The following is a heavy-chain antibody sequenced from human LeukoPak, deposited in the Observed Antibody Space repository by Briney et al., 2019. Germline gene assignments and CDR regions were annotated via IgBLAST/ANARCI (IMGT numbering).Heavy chain of an antibody. CDR1: GFTFTNAW. CDR3: TTSYYFGSANTWAY. CDR2: IKSRTDRGTT. J-gene: IGHJ4*02. V-gene: IGHV3-15*01. D-gene: IGHD3-10*01. Sequence: PGGSLRLSCAASGFTFTNAWMSWVRQAPGKGLEWISHIKSRTDRGTTDYAAPVKGRFTISRDDSKNTLYLQMNSLKTEDTAVYYCTTSYYFGSANTWAYWGQGTRVTVSS.